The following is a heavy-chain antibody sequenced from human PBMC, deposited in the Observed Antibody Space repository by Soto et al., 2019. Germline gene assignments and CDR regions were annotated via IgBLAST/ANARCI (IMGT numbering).Heavy chain of an antibody. CDR3: ARVEGSSYYFRHDC. D-gene: IGHD1-26*01. V-gene: IGHV4-31*03. Sequence: SETLSLTCTVSASSITSGSYHWSWIRQHPGKGLEWIGNIYYSGSSYYNPSLKSRATVSIDTSKDQFSLRLGSVTAADTAVYYCARVEGSSYYFRHDCWGRGTLVTVSS. CDR1: ASSITSGSYH. J-gene: IGHJ4*02. CDR2: IYYSGSS.